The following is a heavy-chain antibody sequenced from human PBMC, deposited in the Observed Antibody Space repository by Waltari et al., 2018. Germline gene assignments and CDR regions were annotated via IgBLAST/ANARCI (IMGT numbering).Heavy chain of an antibody. CDR2: IRSKANSYAT. CDR3: TRLSGVVGPHGGSAFDI. V-gene: IGHV3-73*01. CDR1: GFTFSGSA. J-gene: IGHJ3*02. Sequence: EVQLVESGGGLVQPGGSLKLSCAASGFTFSGSAMPWVRQASGKGLEWVGRIRSKANSYATAYAGSVKGRFTISRDDSKNTAYLQMNSLKTEDTAVYYCTRLSGVVGPHGGSAFDIWGQGTMVTVSS. D-gene: IGHD2-21*01.